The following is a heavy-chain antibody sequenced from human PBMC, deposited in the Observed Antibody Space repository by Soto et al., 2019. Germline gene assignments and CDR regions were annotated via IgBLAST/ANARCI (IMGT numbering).Heavy chain of an antibody. V-gene: IGHV2-26*01. CDR1: GFSLSNARMG. J-gene: IGHJ4*02. D-gene: IGHD3-22*01. Sequence: QVTLKESGPVLVKPTETLTLTCTVSGFSLSNARMGVSWIRQPPGKALEWLAHIFSNDEKSYSTSLKSRLTISKHTSKSQVVRTLTNMDPVDTATYSCARITRYYYDSSGYYAYYFDYWGQGTLVTVSS. CDR3: ARITRYYYDSSGYYAYYFDY. CDR2: IFSNDEK.